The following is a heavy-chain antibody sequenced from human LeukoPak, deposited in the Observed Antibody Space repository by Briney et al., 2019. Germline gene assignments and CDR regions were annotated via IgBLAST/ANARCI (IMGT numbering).Heavy chain of an antibody. CDR1: GFTVSSNY. V-gene: IGHV3-66*02. CDR2: IYSGGST. J-gene: IGHJ4*02. CDR3: VRVGYSYGYGDWNHFDY. Sequence: PGGSLRLSCAASGFTVSSNYMSWVRQAPGKGLEWVSIIYSGGSTYYADSVKGRFTISRDNSKNTLYLQMNSLRAEDTAVYFCVRVGYSYGYGDWNHFDYWGRGTLVTVSS. D-gene: IGHD5-18*01.